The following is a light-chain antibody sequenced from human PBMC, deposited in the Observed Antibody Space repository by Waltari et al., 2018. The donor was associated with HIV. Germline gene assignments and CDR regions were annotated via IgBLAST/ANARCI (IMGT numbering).Light chain of an antibody. CDR3: QQYGTSQWT. CDR2: GAS. J-gene: IGKJ1*01. V-gene: IGKV3-20*01. Sequence: EIVLTQSPGTLSLSPGERAALSCRASQSVTSNYLAWYQQKPGRAPRLLISGASNRASGIPDRFSGSGAETDFTLTNSRLGPEDVAVYYCQQYGTSQWTFGRGTKVEI. CDR1: QSVTSNY.